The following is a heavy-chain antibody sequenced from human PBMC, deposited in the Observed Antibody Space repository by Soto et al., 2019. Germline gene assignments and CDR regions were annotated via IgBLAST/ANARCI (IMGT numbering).Heavy chain of an antibody. CDR3: ASSTCSSTSCYKFGYYYGMDV. J-gene: IGHJ6*02. Sequence: LRLSCAASGFTFSSYGMHWVRQAPGKGLEWVAVIWYDGSNKYYADSVKGRFTISRDNSKNTLYLQMNSLRAEDTAVYYCASSTCSSTSCYKFGYYYGMDVWGQGTTVTVSS. CDR1: GFTFSSYG. D-gene: IGHD2-2*02. V-gene: IGHV3-33*01. CDR2: IWYDGSNK.